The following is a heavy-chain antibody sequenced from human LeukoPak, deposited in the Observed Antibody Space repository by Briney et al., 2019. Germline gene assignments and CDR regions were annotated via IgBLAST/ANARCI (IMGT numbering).Heavy chain of an antibody. CDR2: INPNSGGT. D-gene: IGHD5-24*01. CDR3: ARTLATAYNWFDP. J-gene: IGHJ5*02. Sequence: ASVKVSCKASGYTFTGYYMHWVRQAPGQGLEWMGRINPNSGGTNYAQKLQGRVTMTTDTSTSTAYMELRSLRSDDTAVYYCARTLATAYNWFDPWGQGTLVTVSS. CDR1: GYTFTGYY. V-gene: IGHV1-2*06.